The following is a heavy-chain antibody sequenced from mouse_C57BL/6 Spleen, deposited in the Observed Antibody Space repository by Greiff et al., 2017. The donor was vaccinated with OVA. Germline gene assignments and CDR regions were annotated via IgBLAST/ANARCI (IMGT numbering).Heavy chain of an antibody. J-gene: IGHJ3*01. Sequence: QVQLQQPGTELVKPGASVKLSCKASGYTFTSYWMHWVKQRPGQGLAWIGNINPSNGGTNYNEKFKCKATLTVDKSSSTAYMQLSSLTSEDSAVYYCARDYSSGYSAWFAYWGQGTLVTVSA. D-gene: IGHD3-2*02. V-gene: IGHV1-53*01. CDR1: GYTFTSYW. CDR2: INPSNGGT. CDR3: ARDYSSGYSAWFAY.